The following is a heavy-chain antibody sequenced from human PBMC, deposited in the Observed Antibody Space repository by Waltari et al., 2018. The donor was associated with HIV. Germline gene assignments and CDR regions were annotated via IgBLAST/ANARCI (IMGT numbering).Heavy chain of an antibody. CDR2: INPKSGVT. Sequence: QVQLVQSGAEVTMTGASVRVSCKASGYSFFLSYVHWVRQAPGQGLQLMVRINPKSGVTNYPQKFQGRVSMTRDTSISTAYLEVTTLRSDDTAVYYCARGFFQNDLRGLFDLWGRGTLVTVSS. V-gene: IGHV1-2*06. CDR3: ARGFFQNDLRGLFDL. J-gene: IGHJ2*01. D-gene: IGHD3-16*01. CDR1: GYSFFLSY.